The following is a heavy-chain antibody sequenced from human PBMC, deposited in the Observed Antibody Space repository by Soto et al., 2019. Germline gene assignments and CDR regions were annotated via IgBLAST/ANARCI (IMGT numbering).Heavy chain of an antibody. CDR2: INHSGST. Sequence: SETLSLTCAVYVGSFSGYYWSWIRQPPGKGLEWIGEINHSGSTNYNPSLKSRVTISVDTSKNQFSLKLSSVTAADTAVYYCARGLLYYFDYWGQGTLVTVSS. J-gene: IGHJ4*02. D-gene: IGHD1-26*01. V-gene: IGHV4-34*01. CDR3: ARGLLYYFDY. CDR1: VGSFSGYY.